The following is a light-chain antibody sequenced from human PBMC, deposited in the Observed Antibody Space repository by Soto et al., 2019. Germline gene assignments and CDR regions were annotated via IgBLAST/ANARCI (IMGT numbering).Light chain of an antibody. V-gene: IGLV1-47*02. CDR2: SNY. CDR3: AAWDDSLSGPV. J-gene: IGLJ2*01. Sequence: QPVLTQPPSASGTPGQRVTISCSGSSSNIGSNYVYWYQQLPGTAPKLLIYSNYQRPSGVPDRFSGSKSGTSASLAISGLRSEDEADYYCAAWDDSLSGPVFGGGTKLTVL. CDR1: SSNIGSNY.